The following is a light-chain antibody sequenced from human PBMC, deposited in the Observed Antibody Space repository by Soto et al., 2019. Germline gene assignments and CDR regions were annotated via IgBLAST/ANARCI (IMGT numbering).Light chain of an antibody. CDR2: NNN. Sequence: QSVLTQPPSASGTPGQRVTISCSGSSSNIGNNVVNWYQQLPGTAPKLLMYNNNQWPSVVPDRFSGSKSGTSASLAISGLQSEDEADYYCEAWDDSLKARVFGGGTKLTVL. J-gene: IGLJ3*02. CDR3: EAWDDSLKARV. V-gene: IGLV1-44*01. CDR1: SSNIGNNV.